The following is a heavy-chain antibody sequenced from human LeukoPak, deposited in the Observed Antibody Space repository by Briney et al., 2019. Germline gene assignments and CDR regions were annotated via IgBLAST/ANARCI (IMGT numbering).Heavy chain of an antibody. V-gene: IGHV3-23*01. CDR2: LSGSGGST. CDR1: GFTFSSYA. CDR3: AKDSSQTPYYFDY. J-gene: IGHJ4*02. Sequence: GGSLRLSCAASGFTFSSYAMSWVRQAPGKGLEWVSALSGSGGSTSYADSVKGRFTISRDNSRTPLYLQMNSLRAEDTAVYYCAKDSSQTPYYFDYWGQGTLVTVSS.